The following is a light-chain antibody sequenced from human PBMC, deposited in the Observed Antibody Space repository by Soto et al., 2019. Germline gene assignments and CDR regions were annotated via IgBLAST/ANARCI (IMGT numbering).Light chain of an antibody. CDR1: QSIAGY. J-gene: IGKJ1*01. V-gene: IGKV1-39*01. CDR2: AVS. CDR3: QQSYSTPWT. Sequence: DIQMTQSPSSLSASVGDRVTITCRASQSIAGYLNWYQQKPGKAPNLLIYAVSSLQSEVPSRFSGSGSGTDFTLTISSLQPEDFATYYCQQSYSTPWTFGQGTKVEIK.